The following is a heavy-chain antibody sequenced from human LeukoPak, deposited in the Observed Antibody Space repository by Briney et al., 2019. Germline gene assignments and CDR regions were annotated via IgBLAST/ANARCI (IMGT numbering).Heavy chain of an antibody. CDR1: GFTFSSYA. V-gene: IGHV3-23*01. D-gene: IGHD6-19*01. CDR2: ISGSGGST. J-gene: IGHJ4*02. Sequence: GGSLRLSCAASGFTFSSYAMSWVRQAPGKGLEWVSAISGSGGSTYYADSVKGRFTISRDNSKNTLYLQMNSLRAEDTAVYYCAKETLSSGWRGGYFDYWGQGTLVTVSS. CDR3: AKETLSSGWRGGYFDY.